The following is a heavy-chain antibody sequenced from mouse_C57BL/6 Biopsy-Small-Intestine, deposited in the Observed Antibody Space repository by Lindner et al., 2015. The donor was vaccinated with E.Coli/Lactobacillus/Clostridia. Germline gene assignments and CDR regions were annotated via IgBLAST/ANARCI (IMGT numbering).Heavy chain of an antibody. CDR3: TRRIYYYGSSPFDY. Sequence: VQLQESGPELVKPGASVKIPCKASGYTFTDYNMDWVKQSHGKSLEWIGDINPNNGGTFYNQKFKGKATLTVDKSSSTAYMELRSLTSEDTAVYYCTRRIYYYGSSPFDYWGQGTTLTVSS. V-gene: IGHV1-18*01. CDR1: GYTFTDYN. CDR2: INPNNGGT. J-gene: IGHJ2*01. D-gene: IGHD1-1*01.